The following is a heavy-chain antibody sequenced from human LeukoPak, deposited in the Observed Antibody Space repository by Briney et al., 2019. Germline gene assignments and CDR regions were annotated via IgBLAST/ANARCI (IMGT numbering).Heavy chain of an antibody. J-gene: IGHJ4*02. CDR2: ITSSGSTI. Sequence: PGGSLRLSCAASGFTFSSYEMKWVRQAPGKGLEWVSDITSSGSTIYYADSVKGRFTISRDNAKNSLYLQMNSLRAEDTAVYYCARIFGTSDYWGQGTLVTVSS. V-gene: IGHV3-48*03. CDR3: ARIFGTSDY. CDR1: GFTFSSYE. D-gene: IGHD3-9*01.